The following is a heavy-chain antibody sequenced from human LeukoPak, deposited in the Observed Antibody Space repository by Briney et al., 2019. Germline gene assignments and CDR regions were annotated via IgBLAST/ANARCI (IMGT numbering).Heavy chain of an antibody. D-gene: IGHD5-12*01. CDR2: ISSSSSYI. CDR3: ARGDIVATIEAFDY. CDR1: GFTFSSYS. J-gene: IGHJ4*02. Sequence: GGSLRLSCAASGFTFSSYSMNRVRQAPGKGLEWVSSISSSSSYIYYADSVKGRFTISRDNAKNSLYLQMNSLRAEDTAVYYCARGDIVATIEAFDYWGQGTLVTVSS. V-gene: IGHV3-21*01.